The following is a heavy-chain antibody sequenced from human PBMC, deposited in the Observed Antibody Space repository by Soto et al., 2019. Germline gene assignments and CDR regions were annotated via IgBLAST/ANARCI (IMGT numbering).Heavy chain of an antibody. CDR3: ARDPEGPIFTGYNEFFDY. D-gene: IGHD3-9*01. Sequence: ASVKVSCKASGYTFTGYYMHWVRQAPGQGLEWMGWINPNSGGTNYAQKFQGRVTMTRDTSISTAYMELSRLRSDDTAVYYCARDPEGPIFTGYNEFFDYWGQGTLVTVSS. CDR2: INPNSGGT. CDR1: GYTFTGYY. V-gene: IGHV1-2*02. J-gene: IGHJ4*02.